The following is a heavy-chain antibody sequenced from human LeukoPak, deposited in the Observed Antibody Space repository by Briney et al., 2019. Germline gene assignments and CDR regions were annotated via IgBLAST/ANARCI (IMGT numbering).Heavy chain of an antibody. D-gene: IGHD3-10*01. V-gene: IGHV3-30-3*01. CDR1: GFTFSSYA. CDR2: ISYDGSNK. J-gene: IGHJ4*02. Sequence: GRSLRLSCAASGFTFSSYAMHWVRQAPGKGLEWVAVISYDGSNKYYADSVKGRFTISRDNSKNTLYLQMNSLRAEDTAVYYCARVRGSYYQDYWGQGTLVTVSS. CDR3: ARVRGSYYQDY.